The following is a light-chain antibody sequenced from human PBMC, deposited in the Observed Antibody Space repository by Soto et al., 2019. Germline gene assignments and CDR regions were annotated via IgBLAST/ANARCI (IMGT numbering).Light chain of an antibody. CDR2: DAS. Sequence: DIQMTQSPSSLSASVGDRVTRTCRASQTMTSYLNWYQQKPGKAPKLLMYDASSLQSGVPSRFSGSGSGTDFTLTISSLQPEDFATYYCQQSYSTPRTFGQGTKVDIK. CDR3: QQSYSTPRT. J-gene: IGKJ1*01. CDR1: QTMTSY. V-gene: IGKV1-39*01.